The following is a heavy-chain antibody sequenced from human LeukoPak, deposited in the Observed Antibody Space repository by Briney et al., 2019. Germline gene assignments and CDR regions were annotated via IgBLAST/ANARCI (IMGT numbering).Heavy chain of an antibody. V-gene: IGHV3-20*04. CDR2: INSDVITT. D-gene: IGHD3-9*01. CDR3: ARDGVLRYFDWLFPYYMDV. Sequence: RPGGSLRLSCAASGFTFDDYGMSWVRQAPGKGLVWVSRINSDVITTTYADSVKGRFTISRDNAKNSLYLQMNSLRAEDTAVYYCARDGVLRYFDWLFPYYMDVWGKGTTVTISS. CDR1: GFTFDDYG. J-gene: IGHJ6*03.